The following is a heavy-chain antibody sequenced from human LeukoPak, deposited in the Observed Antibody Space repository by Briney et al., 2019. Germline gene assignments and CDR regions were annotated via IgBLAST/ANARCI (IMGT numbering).Heavy chain of an antibody. V-gene: IGHV1-69*13. CDR1: GDTFGSYV. Sequence: SVKVSCKTSGDTFGSYVISWVRQAPGQGLDWMGGILPIFGTADYAQKFQGRVTITADESTNTAYMELRSLTSEDTAVYYCARDRGGLDPWGQGTLVTVSS. D-gene: IGHD4-17*01. CDR2: ILPIFGTA. J-gene: IGHJ5*02. CDR3: ARDRGGLDP.